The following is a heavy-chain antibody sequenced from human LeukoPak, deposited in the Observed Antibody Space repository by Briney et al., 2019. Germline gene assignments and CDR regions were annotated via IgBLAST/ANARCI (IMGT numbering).Heavy chain of an antibody. CDR2: INPNSGGT. CDR3: ARADVNVGFDP. Sequence: GASVKVSCKASGYTFTGYYMHWVRQTPGQGLEWMGWINPNSGGTNYAQKFQGRVTLTRDTSIGTGYMELSRLRSDDTAVYYCARADVNVGFDPWGQGTLVTVSS. D-gene: IGHD1-26*01. V-gene: IGHV1-2*02. CDR1: GYTFTGYY. J-gene: IGHJ5*02.